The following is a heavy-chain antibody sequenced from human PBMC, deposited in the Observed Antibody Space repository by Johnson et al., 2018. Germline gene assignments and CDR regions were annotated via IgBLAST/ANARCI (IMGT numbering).Heavy chain of an antibody. V-gene: IGHV4-59*01. CDR3: ARVERGYDWGVDYYYGMDV. J-gene: IGHJ6*02. CDR2: IYYSGST. D-gene: IGHD5-12*01. Sequence: QVQLQESGPGLVKPSETLSLTCTVSGGSISSYYWSWIRQPPGKGLEWIGYIYYSGSTNYNPSLKSRVTISVDTSKNQFSLKLSSGTAADTAVYYCARVERGYDWGVDYYYGMDVWGQGTTVTVSS. CDR1: GGSISSYY.